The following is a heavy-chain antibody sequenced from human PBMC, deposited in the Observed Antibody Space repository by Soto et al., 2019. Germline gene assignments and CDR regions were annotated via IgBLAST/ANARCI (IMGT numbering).Heavy chain of an antibody. V-gene: IGHV3-15*01. J-gene: IGHJ4*02. CDR2: IKSKNDGGTT. CDR3: ARDVQQWLVRLDFDY. CDR1: GFTFSNAW. D-gene: IGHD6-19*01. Sequence: PGGSLRLSCAASGFTFSNAWMSWVRQAPGKGLEWVGRIKSKNDGGTTDYAAPVKGRFTISRDDSKNTLYLQMNSLKTEDTAVYYCARDVQQWLVRLDFDYWGQGTLVTVSS.